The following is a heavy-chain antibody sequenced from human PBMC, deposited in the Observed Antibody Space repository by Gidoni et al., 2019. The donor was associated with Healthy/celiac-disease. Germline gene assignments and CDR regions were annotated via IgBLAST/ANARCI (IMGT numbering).Heavy chain of an antibody. D-gene: IGHD3-9*01. V-gene: IGHV3-33*01. CDR3: ARDLMGGDIWTGYLAHTFDY. Sequence: GFTFSSYGMRWVRQAPGKGLEWVAVIWYDGSNKYYADSVKGRFTISRDNSKNTLYLQMNSLRAEDTAVYYCARDLMGGDIWTGYLAHTFDYWGQGTLVTVSS. CDR1: GFTFSSYG. J-gene: IGHJ4*02. CDR2: IWYDGSNK.